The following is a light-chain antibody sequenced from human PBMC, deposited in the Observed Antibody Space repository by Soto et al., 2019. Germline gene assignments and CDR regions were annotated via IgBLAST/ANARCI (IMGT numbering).Light chain of an antibody. Sequence: QSVLTQPPSVSGSPGQSVTISCTGTSSDIGSYNRISWYQQPPGTAPKLLMYEVSNRPSGVPDRFSGSKSGSTASLTISGLQAEDEADYYCSLYISGSTYVFGTGTKVTVL. CDR1: SSDIGSYNR. CDR3: SLYISGSTYV. CDR2: EVS. V-gene: IGLV2-18*01. J-gene: IGLJ1*01.